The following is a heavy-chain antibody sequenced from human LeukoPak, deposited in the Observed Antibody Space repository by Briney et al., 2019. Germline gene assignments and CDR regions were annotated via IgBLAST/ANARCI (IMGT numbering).Heavy chain of an antibody. CDR1: GGSISSVY. D-gene: IGHD6-6*01. CDR3: AGHRAYSSSSPFYY. J-gene: IGHJ4*02. V-gene: IGHV4-59*08. Sequence: NPSETLPLTCTVSGGSISSVYWSWTRQPPGKGLEGIGYIYYTGSTNYTPSLKSRDTMFVDMSKNQFSLRRISATAADTALYYCAGHRAYSSSSPFYYWGQGTLVTVSS. CDR2: IYYTGST.